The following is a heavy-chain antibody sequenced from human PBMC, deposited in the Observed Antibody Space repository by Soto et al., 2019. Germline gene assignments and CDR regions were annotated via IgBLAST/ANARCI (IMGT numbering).Heavy chain of an antibody. CDR1: GDSITSNSYY. Sequence: SETLSLTCTVSGDSITSNSYYWGWIRQPPGKGLEWIGSIYCSGTTYYNPSLKSRVTISVDTSKNQFSLKLSSVTAADTAVYYCMLGSGWKDFDYWGQGTLVTVSS. D-gene: IGHD3-22*01. J-gene: IGHJ4*02. CDR2: IYCSGTT. CDR3: MLGSGWKDFDY. V-gene: IGHV4-39*01.